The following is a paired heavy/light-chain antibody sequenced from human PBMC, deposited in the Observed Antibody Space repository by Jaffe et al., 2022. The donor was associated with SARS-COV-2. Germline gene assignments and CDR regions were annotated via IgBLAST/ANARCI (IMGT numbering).Heavy chain of an antibody. D-gene: IGHD3-3*02. V-gene: IGHV3-11*01. CDR2: IRRDSTTI. Sequence: QVQLVESGGGLVKPGGSLRLSCAASGFIFGDFYMSWIRQAPGKGLEWVSYIRRDSTTIYYADSVKGRFTISRDNAKNSLYLQMNSLRAEDTAVYYCARSNTFASKFFDYWGQGILVTVSS. CDR1: GFIFGDFY. J-gene: IGHJ4*02. CDR3: ARSNTFASKFFDY.
Light chain of an antibody. V-gene: IGKV3-15*01. J-gene: IGKJ2*01. CDR1: QSINTN. CDR2: DAS. Sequence: EVVMTQSPATLSVSPGDRATLSCRASQSINTNLAWYQQKPGQAPRLLIFDASTRATGIPARFSGTGSGTEFTLTISSLQSEDFAVYYCQQYDYYYTFGRGTKLEIK. CDR3: QQYDYYYT.